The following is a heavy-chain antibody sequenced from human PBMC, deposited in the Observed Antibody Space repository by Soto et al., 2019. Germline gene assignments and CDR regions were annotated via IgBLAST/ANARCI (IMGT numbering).Heavy chain of an antibody. Sequence: SETLSLTCAVSGGSFSGYYWSWIRQPPGKGLEWIGEINHSGSTNYNPSLKSRVTISVDTSKNQFSLKLSSVTAADTAVYYCARGLRYCSSTSCYARYYMDVWGKGTTVTVSS. CDR1: GGSFSGYY. CDR3: ARGLRYCSSTSCYARYYMDV. V-gene: IGHV4-34*01. J-gene: IGHJ6*03. D-gene: IGHD2-2*01. CDR2: INHSGST.